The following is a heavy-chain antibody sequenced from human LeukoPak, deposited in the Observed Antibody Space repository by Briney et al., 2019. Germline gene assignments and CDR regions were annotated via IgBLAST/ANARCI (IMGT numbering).Heavy chain of an antibody. D-gene: IGHD6-19*01. V-gene: IGHV4-61*02. J-gene: IGHJ4*02. CDR1: GGSISSGSYY. CDR3: ARDRSAGTIDY. CDR2: IYTSGST. Sequence: SQTLSLTCTVSGGSISSGSYYWSWIRQPAGKGLEWIGRIYTSGSTNYNPSLKSRVTMSVDTSKNQFSLKLSSVTAADTAVYYCARDRSAGTIDYWGQGTLVTVSS.